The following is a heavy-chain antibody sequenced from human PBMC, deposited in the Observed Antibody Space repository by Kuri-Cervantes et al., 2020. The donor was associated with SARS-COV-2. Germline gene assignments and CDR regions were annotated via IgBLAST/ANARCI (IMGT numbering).Heavy chain of an antibody. CDR2: INHTGSA. CDR1: GGSFSDYY. D-gene: IGHD3-3*01. V-gene: IGHV4-34*01. J-gene: IGHJ6*02. Sequence: SQTLSLTCAVYGGSFSDYYWTWIRQPPGKGLEWIGEINHTGSANYNPSLKSRVTISVDTSKKQFSLKLTSVTAADTAVYYCARHYYDFWSGPFYGMDVWGQGTMVTVSS. CDR3: ARHYYDFWSGPFYGMDV.